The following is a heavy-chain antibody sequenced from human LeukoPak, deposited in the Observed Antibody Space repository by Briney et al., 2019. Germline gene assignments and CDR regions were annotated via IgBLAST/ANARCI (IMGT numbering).Heavy chain of an antibody. CDR1: GDSISDDY. V-gene: IGHV4-4*07. CDR2: IHSGGTT. Sequence: PSETLSLTCTVSGDSISDDYYTWMRQPAGKGLEWIGRIHSGGTTNYNPSLMSRVTLSIDKSKKHISLRLTSVTAADTALYYCAGDNGSGYTKGYEHYYYYLDVWGKGTTVTVSS. J-gene: IGHJ6*03. CDR3: AGDNGSGYTKGYEHYYYYLDV. D-gene: IGHD1-26*01.